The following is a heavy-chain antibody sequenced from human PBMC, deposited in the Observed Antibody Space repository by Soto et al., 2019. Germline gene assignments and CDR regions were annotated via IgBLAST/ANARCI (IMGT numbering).Heavy chain of an antibody. Sequence: QVQLQQWGAGLLKPSETLSLTCAVYGGSFSGYYWSWIRQPPGKGLEWIGEINHSGSTNYNPSLKSRVTISVDTSKNQFSLKLSSVTAADTAVYYCARVTGRYYYDMDVWGQGTTVTFSS. CDR2: INHSGST. CDR3: ARVTGRYYYDMDV. V-gene: IGHV4-34*01. CDR1: GGSFSGYY. J-gene: IGHJ6*02.